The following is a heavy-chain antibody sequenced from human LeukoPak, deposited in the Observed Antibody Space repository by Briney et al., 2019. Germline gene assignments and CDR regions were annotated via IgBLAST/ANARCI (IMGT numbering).Heavy chain of an antibody. CDR1: GFTFDDYA. Sequence: PGGSLRLSCAASGFTFDDYAMHWVRQAPGKGLEWVSLISWDGGSTYYADSVKGRFTISRDNSKNSLYLQMNSLRAEDTALYYCAKDGGYCSSTSCYGGVLDYWGQGTLVTVSS. CDR3: AKDGGYCSSTSCYGGVLDY. CDR2: ISWDGGST. D-gene: IGHD2-2*01. J-gene: IGHJ4*02. V-gene: IGHV3-43D*03.